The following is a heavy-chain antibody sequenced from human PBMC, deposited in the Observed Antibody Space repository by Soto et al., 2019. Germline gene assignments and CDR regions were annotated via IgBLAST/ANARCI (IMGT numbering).Heavy chain of an antibody. CDR1: GFTFSSYS. Sequence: EVQLVESGGGLAQPGGSLRLSCAASGFTFSSYSMNWVRQAPGKGLEWISQISSSSSTIFYADSVKGRFTISRDNAKNSLYLQMNSLRAEDTAVYYCATAGGFFDYWGQGNLVTVSS. CDR3: ATAGGFFDY. J-gene: IGHJ4*02. V-gene: IGHV3-48*01. CDR2: ISSSSSTI.